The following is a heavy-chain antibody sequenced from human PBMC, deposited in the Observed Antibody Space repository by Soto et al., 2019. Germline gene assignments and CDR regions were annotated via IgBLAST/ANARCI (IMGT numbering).Heavy chain of an antibody. CDR2: ISYDGSNK. Sequence: PGGSLRLSCAASGFTFSSYGMHWVRQAPGKGLEWVAVISYDGSNKYYADFVKGRFTISRDNSKNTLYLQMNSLRAEDTAVYYCAKDRAPYYYYYGMDVWGPGTTVTVSS. J-gene: IGHJ6*02. CDR3: AKDRAPYYYYYGMDV. V-gene: IGHV3-30*18. CDR1: GFTFSSYG.